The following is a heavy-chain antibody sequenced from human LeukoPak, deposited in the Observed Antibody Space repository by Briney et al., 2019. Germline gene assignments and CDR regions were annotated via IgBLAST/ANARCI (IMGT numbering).Heavy chain of an antibody. Sequence: ASVKVSCKASGGTFSSYAISWVRQTPGQGLEWMGGIIPIFGTANYAQKFQGRVTITTDESTSTAYMELSSLRSEDTAVYYCARGGVRLENTAMGYLAYYYYYMYVWGKGTTVTVSS. CDR2: IIPIFGTA. J-gene: IGHJ6*03. D-gene: IGHD5-18*01. CDR1: GGTFSSYA. V-gene: IGHV1-69*05. CDR3: ARGGVRLENTAMGYLAYYYYYMYV.